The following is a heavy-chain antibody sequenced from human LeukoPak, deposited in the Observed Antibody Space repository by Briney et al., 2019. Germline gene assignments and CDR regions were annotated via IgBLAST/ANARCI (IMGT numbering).Heavy chain of an antibody. D-gene: IGHD2-15*01. CDR3: ARGQPAYCSGGSCYVAFDI. CDR1: GFTFSDYY. V-gene: IGHV3-11*04. J-gene: IGHJ3*02. Sequence: GGSLRLSCAASGFTFSDYYMSWIRQAPGKGLEWVSYISSSGSIIYYADSVKGRFTISRDNAKNSLYLQMNSLRAEDTAVYYCARGQPAYCSGGSCYVAFDIWGQGTMVTVSS. CDR2: ISSSGSII.